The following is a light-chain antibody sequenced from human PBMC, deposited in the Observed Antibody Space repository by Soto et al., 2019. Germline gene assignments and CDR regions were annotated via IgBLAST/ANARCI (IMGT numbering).Light chain of an antibody. CDR1: QGTSTY. J-gene: IGKJ2*01. CDR2: AAS. Sequence: DIQMTQSPSSLSASVGDSVTITCRASQGTSTYLIWYQQRQGKAPKRLMSAASNLVSGVPSRFSGSGSGTEFTLTISSLQPEDFATYYCQQSYRTPYTFGQGTKLETK. V-gene: IGKV1-39*01. CDR3: QQSYRTPYT.